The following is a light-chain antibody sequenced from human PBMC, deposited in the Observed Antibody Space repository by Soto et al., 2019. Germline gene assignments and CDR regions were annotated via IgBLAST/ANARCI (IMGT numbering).Light chain of an antibody. V-gene: IGLV2-14*01. CDR2: EVS. CDR1: SSDVGGYNY. J-gene: IGLJ1*01. Sequence: QSALTQPASVSGSNGQSITISCTGTSSDVGGYNYVSWYQQHPGKAPKLMIYEVSNRPSGVSNRFSGSKSGNTASLTISGLQDEDEADYYYSSYSNNRPHSVFGTVTNLTVL. CDR3: SSYSNNRPHSV.